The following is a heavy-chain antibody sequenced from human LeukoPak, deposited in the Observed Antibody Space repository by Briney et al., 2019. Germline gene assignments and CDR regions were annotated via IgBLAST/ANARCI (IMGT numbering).Heavy chain of an antibody. CDR3: ASASDYGDYVGYFDY. CDR1: GGSISSGGYY. CDR2: IYYSGST. Sequence: PSQTLSLTCTVSGGSISSGGYYWIWIRQHPGKGLEWIEYIYYSGSTYYNPSLKSRVTISVDTSKNQFSLKLSSVTAADTAVYYCASASDYGDYVGYFDYWGQGTLVTVSS. D-gene: IGHD4-17*01. V-gene: IGHV4-31*03. J-gene: IGHJ4*02.